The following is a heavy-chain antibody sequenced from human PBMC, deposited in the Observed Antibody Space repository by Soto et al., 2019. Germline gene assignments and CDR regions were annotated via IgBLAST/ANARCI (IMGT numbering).Heavy chain of an antibody. CDR3: ARGGGLARIAAAGIDY. J-gene: IGHJ4*02. CDR1: SGSISSSNW. Sequence: SETLSLTCAVSSGSISSSNWWSWVRQPPGKGLEWIGEIYHSGSTNYNPSLKSRVTISVDTSKNQFSLKLSSVTAADTAVYYCARGGGLARIAAAGIDYWGQGTLLTVSS. V-gene: IGHV4-4*02. CDR2: IYHSGST. D-gene: IGHD6-13*01.